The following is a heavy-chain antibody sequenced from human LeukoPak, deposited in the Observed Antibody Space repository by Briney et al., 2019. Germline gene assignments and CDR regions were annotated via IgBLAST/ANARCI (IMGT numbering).Heavy chain of an antibody. CDR3: ARDRDIVVVPAALDY. CDR1: GFTFSSYA. V-gene: IGHV3-30-3*01. CDR2: ISYDGSNK. J-gene: IGHJ4*02. Sequence: GSLRLSCAASGFTFSSYAMHWVRQAPGKGLEWVAVISYDGSNKYYADSVKGRFTISSDNSKNTLYLQMNSLRAEDTAVYYCARDRDIVVVPAALDYWGQGTLVTVSS. D-gene: IGHD2-2*01.